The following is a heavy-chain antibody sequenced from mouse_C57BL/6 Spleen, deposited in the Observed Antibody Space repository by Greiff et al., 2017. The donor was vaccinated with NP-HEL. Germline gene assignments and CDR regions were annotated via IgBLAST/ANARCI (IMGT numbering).Heavy chain of an antibody. CDR2: INPSTGGT. J-gene: IGHJ1*03. Sequence: EVQLVESGPELVKPGASVKISCKASGYSFTGYYMNWVKQSPEKSLEWIGEINPSTGGTTYNQKFKAKATLTVDKSSSTAYMQLKSLTSEDSAVYYCARRDYGNYYWYFDVWGTGTTVTVAS. V-gene: IGHV1-42*01. CDR3: ARRDYGNYYWYFDV. D-gene: IGHD2-1*01. CDR1: GYSFTGYY.